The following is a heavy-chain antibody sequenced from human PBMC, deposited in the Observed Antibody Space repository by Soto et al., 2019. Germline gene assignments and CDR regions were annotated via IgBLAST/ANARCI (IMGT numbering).Heavy chain of an antibody. V-gene: IGHV2-5*01. CDR2: IYWYDFQ. D-gene: IGHD6-25*01. Sequence: QITLKESGTTLVKPTQTLTLTCTFSGFSLTTTGLGVGWIRQPPGKTLEWLASIYWYDFQRYSPSLKSRLTITKDTSKNQVVLTMTHMDPADTATYYCAHRPDGSHFDYWGQGILVTVSS. J-gene: IGHJ4*02. CDR3: AHRPDGSHFDY. CDR1: GFSLTTTGLG.